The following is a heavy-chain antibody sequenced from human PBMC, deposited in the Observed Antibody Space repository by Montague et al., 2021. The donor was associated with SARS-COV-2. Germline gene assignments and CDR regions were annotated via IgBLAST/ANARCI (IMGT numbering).Heavy chain of an antibody. V-gene: IGHV4-39*01. CDR3: VRLVETYYYYYGMDA. CDR1: GGSISSSSYY. D-gene: IGHD4-23*01. CDR2: IYYSGST. J-gene: IGHJ6*02. Sequence: SETLSLTCTVSGGSISSSSYYWGWIRQPPGKGLEWIGSIYYSGSTYYNPSLKSRVTISVDTSKNQFSLKLSSVTAADTAVYYCVRLVETYYYYYGMDAWGQGTTVTVSS.